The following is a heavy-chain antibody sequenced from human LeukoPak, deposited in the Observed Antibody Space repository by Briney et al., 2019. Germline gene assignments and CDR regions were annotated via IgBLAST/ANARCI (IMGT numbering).Heavy chain of an antibody. Sequence: QPGGSLRLSCVASGFTFSLYSMTWVRQAPGKALDWVSYIHSDTNTIYYADSVKGRFTISRDNAKNSLYPQMNSLRVDDTAVYYCARVPYSSAWDSWGQGTLVTVSS. CDR1: GFTFSLYS. J-gene: IGHJ4*02. CDR2: IHSDTNTI. CDR3: ARVPYSSAWDS. D-gene: IGHD6-25*01. V-gene: IGHV3-48*01.